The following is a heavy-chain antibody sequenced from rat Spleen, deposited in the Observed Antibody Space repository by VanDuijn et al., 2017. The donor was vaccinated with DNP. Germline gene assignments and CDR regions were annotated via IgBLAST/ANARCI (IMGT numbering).Heavy chain of an antibody. V-gene: IGHV3-1*01. CDR2: ISYSGST. Sequence: EVQLLESGPGLVEPSQSLSLTCSVTGHSITANYWGWIRKFPGNKMEWMAYISYSGSTGYNPSLKSRISITRDTSKNQFFLQLNSVTTEDTATYYCARGLNYGGYNYYWYFDFWGPGTMVTVSS. CDR1: GHSITANY. D-gene: IGHD1-11*01. J-gene: IGHJ1*01. CDR3: ARGLNYGGYNYYWYFDF.